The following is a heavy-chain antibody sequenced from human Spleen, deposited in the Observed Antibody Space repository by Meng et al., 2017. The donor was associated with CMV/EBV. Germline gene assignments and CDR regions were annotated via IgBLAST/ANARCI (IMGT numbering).Heavy chain of an antibody. Sequence: ASVKVSCKASGYTFTSYGISWVRQAPGQGLEWMGWISAYNGDANYAQKVQGRVTMTTDTSTSTAYVELRSLRSDDTAAYYCARYVPTIYYYYGVDVWGQGTTVTVSS. J-gene: IGHJ6*02. V-gene: IGHV1-18*01. CDR1: GYTFTSYG. D-gene: IGHD3-10*01. CDR2: ISAYNGDA. CDR3: ARYVPTIYYYYGVDV.